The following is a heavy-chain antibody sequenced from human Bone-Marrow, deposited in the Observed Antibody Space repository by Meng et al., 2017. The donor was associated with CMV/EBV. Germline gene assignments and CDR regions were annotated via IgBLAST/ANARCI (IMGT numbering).Heavy chain of an antibody. J-gene: IGHJ4*02. D-gene: IGHD1-26*01. Sequence: GGSLRLSCAASGFTFSGSAMHWVRQASGKGLEWVGRIRSKANSYATAYAASVKGRFTISRDDSKNTAYRQMNSLKTEDTAGYYCTRQGGVGAPMDLWGQGTLVTVSS. CDR1: GFTFSGSA. V-gene: IGHV3-73*01. CDR3: TRQGGVGAPMDL. CDR2: IRSKANSYAT.